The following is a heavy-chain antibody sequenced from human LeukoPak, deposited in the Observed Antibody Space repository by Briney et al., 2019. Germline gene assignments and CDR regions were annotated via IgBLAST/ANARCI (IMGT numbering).Heavy chain of an antibody. CDR1: GGTFSSYA. Sequence: GASVTVSCKASGGTFSSYAISWVRQMPGKGLEWMGIIYPGDSDTRYSPSFQGQVTISADKSISTAYLQWSSLKASDTAMYYCAASVTSWYYYYGMDVWGQGTTVTVSS. D-gene: IGHD4-11*01. CDR2: IYPGDSDT. CDR3: AASVTSWYYYYGMDV. J-gene: IGHJ6*02. V-gene: IGHV5-51*01.